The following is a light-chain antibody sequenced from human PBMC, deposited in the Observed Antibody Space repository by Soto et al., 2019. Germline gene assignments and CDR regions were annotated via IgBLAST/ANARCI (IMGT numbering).Light chain of an antibody. Sequence: QPVLTQPPSVSGAPGQRVTISCTGSSSSVGAGYDVHWYQHLPGTAPKLLIFSNTNRPSGVPDRFSGSKSGTSVSLAIAGLQAEDEAEYYCSSYTNINTRACVFGTGTKVTVL. J-gene: IGLJ1*01. V-gene: IGLV1-40*01. CDR3: SSYTNINTRACV. CDR2: SNT. CDR1: SSSVGAGYD.